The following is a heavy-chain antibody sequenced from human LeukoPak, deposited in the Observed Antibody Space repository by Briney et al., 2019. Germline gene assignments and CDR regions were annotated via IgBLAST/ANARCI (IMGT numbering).Heavy chain of an antibody. D-gene: IGHD3-22*01. CDR1: GGSFSGYY. CDR3: ARVNYYDSSGYYYPEY. CDR2: IYYSGST. Sequence: SETLSLTCAVYGGSFSGYYWSWIRQPPGKGLEWIGYIYYSGSTNYNPSLKSRVTISVDTSKNQFSLKLSSVTAADTAVYYCARVNYYDSSGYYYPEYWGQGTLVTVSS. V-gene: IGHV4-59*01. J-gene: IGHJ4*02.